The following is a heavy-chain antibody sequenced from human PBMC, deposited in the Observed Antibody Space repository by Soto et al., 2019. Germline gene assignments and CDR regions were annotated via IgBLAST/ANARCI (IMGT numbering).Heavy chain of an antibody. D-gene: IGHD4-17*01. J-gene: IGHJ2*01. CDR3: AKEMGANYGAYWFFDV. CDR2: ITGGGERT. Sequence: EVQLLDSGGGLVQPGGSLRVSCAASGFPFSSYAMHWVRQAPGKGLEWVSGITGGGERTYYADSVKGRFTISRDNSENTLYLQMNRLRVEDTAVYYCAKEMGANYGAYWFFDVWGRGTLVTVSS. V-gene: IGHV3-23*01. CDR1: GFPFSSYA.